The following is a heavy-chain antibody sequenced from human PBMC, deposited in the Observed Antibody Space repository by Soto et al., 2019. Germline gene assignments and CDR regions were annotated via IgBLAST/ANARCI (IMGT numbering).Heavy chain of an antibody. CDR3: GRDGSSGWHFDS. V-gene: IGHV3-7*01. CDR2: VRPDGSQK. J-gene: IGHJ4*02. Sequence: GALRLSCEASGFTFSSYWMSWVRQAPGKGLEWVANVRPDGSQKYLMDSVKGRFTISRDNAKNSMYLQMNSLRAEGTAVYYCGRDGSSGWHFDSWGQGTLVTVSS. CDR1: GFTFSSYW. D-gene: IGHD6-19*01.